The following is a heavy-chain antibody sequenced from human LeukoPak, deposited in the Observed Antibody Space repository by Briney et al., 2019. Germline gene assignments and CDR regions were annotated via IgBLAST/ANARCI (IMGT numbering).Heavy chain of an antibody. CDR3: ARSMKIQLWLGYFDY. V-gene: IGHV1-2*02. J-gene: IGHJ4*02. D-gene: IGHD5-18*01. CDR1: GYTFTGYY. Sequence: ASVKVSCKASGYTFTGYYMHWVRQAPGQGLEWTGWINPNSGGTNYAQKFQGRVTMTRDTSISTAYMELSRLRSDDTAVYYCARSMKIQLWLGYFDYWGQGTLVTVSS. CDR2: INPNSGGT.